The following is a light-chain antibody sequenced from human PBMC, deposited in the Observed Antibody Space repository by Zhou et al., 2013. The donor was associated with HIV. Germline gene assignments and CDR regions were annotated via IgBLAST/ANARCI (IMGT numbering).Light chain of an antibody. V-gene: IGKV3-20*01. Sequence: EIVLTQSPATLSVSPGERATLSCRASQSLYSNLAWYQQKPGQAPRLLIYGASSRATGIPDRFSGSGSGTDFTLTISRLEPEDFAVYYCQQYGSSLWTFGQGTKVEIK. CDR3: QQYGSSLWT. J-gene: IGKJ1*01. CDR1: QSLYSN. CDR2: GAS.